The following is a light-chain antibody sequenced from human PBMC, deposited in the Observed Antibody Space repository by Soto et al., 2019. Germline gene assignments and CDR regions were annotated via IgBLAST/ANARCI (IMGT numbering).Light chain of an antibody. Sequence: AIQMTQSPSSLSASVGGRVTITCRASQGIRDDLGWYQQKPGKAPKLLIYAASTLQSGVPSRFSGSGSGTDFNLTLSSLQPEDFATYYCLQDYTYPRTFGQGTKLEI. CDR2: AAS. CDR1: QGIRDD. V-gene: IGKV1-6*01. J-gene: IGKJ2*01. CDR3: LQDYTYPRT.